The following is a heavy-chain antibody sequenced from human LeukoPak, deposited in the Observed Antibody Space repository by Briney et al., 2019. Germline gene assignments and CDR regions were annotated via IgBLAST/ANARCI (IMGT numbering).Heavy chain of an antibody. CDR2: IKEDGSEM. CDR3: ARDIAVSSWSDY. D-gene: IGHD6-13*01. Sequence: GGSLRLSCAASGFTFSSYWMSWVRQAPGRGLEWVANIKEDGSEMYYVDSVKGRFTISRDNAKNSPYLQMNSLRAQDTAVYSCARDIAVSSWSDYWGQGTLVTVSS. V-gene: IGHV3-7*01. J-gene: IGHJ4*02. CDR1: GFTFSSYW.